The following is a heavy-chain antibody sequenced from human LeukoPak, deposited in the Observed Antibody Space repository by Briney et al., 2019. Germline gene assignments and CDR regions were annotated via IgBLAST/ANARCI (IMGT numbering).Heavy chain of an antibody. Sequence: GGSLRLSCAASGFTFSSYAMSWVRQAPGKGPEWVSAISGSGGSTYYADSVKGRFTISRDNSKNTLYLQMNSLRAEDTAVYYCAKDRLGIAAAGTSDYWGQGTLVTVSS. CDR2: ISGSGGST. J-gene: IGHJ4*02. CDR1: GFTFSSYA. V-gene: IGHV3-23*01. D-gene: IGHD6-13*01. CDR3: AKDRLGIAAAGTSDY.